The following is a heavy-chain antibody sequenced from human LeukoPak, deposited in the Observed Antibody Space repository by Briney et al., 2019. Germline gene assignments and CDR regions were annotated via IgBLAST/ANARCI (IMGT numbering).Heavy chain of an antibody. V-gene: IGHV3-74*01. CDR1: GFTFSSYW. D-gene: IGHD3-22*01. J-gene: IGHJ4*02. Sequence: GGSLRLSCAASGFTFSSYWMHWVRQGPGKGLVWVAHINDDGTTTGYAEFAEGRFTISGDDAKNTLYLQISSLRAEDTALYYCTRGGFYYDSSGYFPHFFDSWGQGTLVTVSS. CDR3: TRGGFYYDSSGYFPHFFDS. CDR2: INDDGTTT.